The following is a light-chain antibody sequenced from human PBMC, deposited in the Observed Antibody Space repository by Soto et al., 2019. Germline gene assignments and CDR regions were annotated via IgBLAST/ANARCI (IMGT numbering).Light chain of an antibody. J-gene: IGKJ4*01. CDR1: QSVSSN. CDR2: GAS. CDR3: QQYGSSPLT. V-gene: IGKV3-20*01. Sequence: EIVLTQSPGTLSLSPGERATLSCRASQSVSSNLAWYQQKPGQAPRLLIYGASTRATGIPDRFSGSGSGTDFTLTISRLESEDFAVYYCQQYGSSPLTFGGGTKVDIK.